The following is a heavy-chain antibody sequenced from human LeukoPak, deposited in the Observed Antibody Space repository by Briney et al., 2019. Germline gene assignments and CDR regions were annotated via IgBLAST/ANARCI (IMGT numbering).Heavy chain of an antibody. CDR1: GASISGYY. Sequence: KPSETLALTCTVSGASISGYYWSWIRQPPGKGLEWIGLIYYSGSTNYNTSLKSRVTISVDTSKNQFSLKLSSVTAADTAVYYCARSEGRARYSSSWPLGYWGQGTLVTVSS. V-gene: IGHV4-59*01. CDR3: ARSEGRARYSSSWPLGY. D-gene: IGHD6-13*01. J-gene: IGHJ4*02. CDR2: IYYSGST.